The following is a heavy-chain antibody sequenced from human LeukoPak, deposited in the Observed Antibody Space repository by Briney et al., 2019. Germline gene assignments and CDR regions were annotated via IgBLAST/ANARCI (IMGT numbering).Heavy chain of an antibody. CDR2: INPNSGGT. D-gene: IGHD4-17*01. Sequence: GASVKVSCKASGYTLTGYYMHWVRQAPGQGLGWMGWINPNSGGTNYAQKFQGRVTMTRDTSISTAYMELSRLRSDDTAVYYCARDHGDYLHYYGMDVWGQGTTVTVSS. CDR1: GYTLTGYY. CDR3: ARDHGDYLHYYGMDV. J-gene: IGHJ6*02. V-gene: IGHV1-2*02.